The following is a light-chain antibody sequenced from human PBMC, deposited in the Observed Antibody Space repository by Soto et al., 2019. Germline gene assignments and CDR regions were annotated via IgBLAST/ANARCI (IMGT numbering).Light chain of an antibody. CDR1: SSNIGSNY. J-gene: IGLJ1*01. V-gene: IGLV1-47*02. CDR3: AAWDDSLSGYV. Sequence: QSVLTQPPSASVTPGQRVTISCSGSSSNIGSNYVYWYQQLPGTAPKLLIYSNNQRPPGVPDRFSGSKSGTSASLAISGLRSEDEADYYCAAWDDSLSGYVFGTGTK. CDR2: SNN.